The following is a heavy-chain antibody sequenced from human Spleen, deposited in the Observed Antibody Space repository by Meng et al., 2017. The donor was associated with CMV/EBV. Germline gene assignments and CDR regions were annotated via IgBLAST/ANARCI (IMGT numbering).Heavy chain of an antibody. D-gene: IGHD2-2*02. J-gene: IGHJ4*02. V-gene: IGHV2-5*01. CDR3: AHSFHRGGIVVVPAAILIIFDY. CDR1: GFSLSTSGVG. CDR2: IYWNDDK. Sequence: SGPTLVKPTQTLTLTCTFSGFSLSTSGVGVGWIRQPPGKALEWLAFIYWNDDKRYSPSLKSRLTITKDTSKNQVVLTMTNMDPVDTATYYCAHSFHRGGIVVVPAAILIIFDYWGQGTLVTVSS.